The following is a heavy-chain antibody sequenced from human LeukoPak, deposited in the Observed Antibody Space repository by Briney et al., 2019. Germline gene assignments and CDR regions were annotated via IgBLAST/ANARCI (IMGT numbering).Heavy chain of an antibody. J-gene: IGHJ6*02. CDR1: GFTFSDYY. D-gene: IGHD2-21*02. CDR3: ATRVYCGGDCYSSHGMDV. V-gene: IGHV3-11*01. CDR2: INTSGSTI. Sequence: KSGGSLRLSCAASGFTFSDYYMSWIRQAPGKGLEWTSYINTSGSTIYYADSVKGRFTISRDNAKNSLYLQMNSLRPEDTAVYYCATRVYCGGDCYSSHGMDVWGPGTTVTVSS.